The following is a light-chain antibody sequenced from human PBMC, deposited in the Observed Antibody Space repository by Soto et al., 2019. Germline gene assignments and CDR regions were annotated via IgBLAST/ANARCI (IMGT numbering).Light chain of an antibody. Sequence: IQLTQSPSSLSASVGDRVTVTCRASQSINIYLNWYQQKPVKAPTLLIYAASSLQSGVPSRFSGGGSRTDFTLTISSLQPEDFATYYCQQSYRSPYTFGQGTKLEI. CDR3: QQSYRSPYT. V-gene: IGKV1-39*01. CDR1: QSINIY. CDR2: AAS. J-gene: IGKJ2*01.